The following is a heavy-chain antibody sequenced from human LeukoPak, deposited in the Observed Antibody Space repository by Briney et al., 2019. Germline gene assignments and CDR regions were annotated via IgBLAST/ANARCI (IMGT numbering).Heavy chain of an antibody. Sequence: GGSLRLSCATSGFTFSSYWMTWVRQAPGRGPEWVAIIKEDGSVKYYVDSVKGRFTISRDNAKNSLYLQMNSLRAEDTAVYYCVATLRGSRWDYWGQGTLVTVSS. J-gene: IGHJ4*02. CDR1: GFTFSSYW. V-gene: IGHV3-7*01. CDR2: IKEDGSVK. CDR3: VATLRGSRWDY. D-gene: IGHD3-16*01.